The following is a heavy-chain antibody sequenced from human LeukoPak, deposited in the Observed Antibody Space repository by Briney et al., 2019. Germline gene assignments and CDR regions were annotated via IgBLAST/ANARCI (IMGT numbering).Heavy chain of an antibody. CDR1: GFTFSGSA. D-gene: IGHD3-22*01. CDR2: IRSKANNYAT. Sequence: GGSLRLSCAASGFTFSGSAMYWVRQASGKGLEWVGRIRSKANNYATAYAASVKGRFTISRDDSKNTVYLQMNSLKTEATAVYYCPKVDDYYDSSGPPYWGQGTLVTVSS. J-gene: IGHJ4*02. CDR3: PKVDDYYDSSGPPY. V-gene: IGHV3-73*01.